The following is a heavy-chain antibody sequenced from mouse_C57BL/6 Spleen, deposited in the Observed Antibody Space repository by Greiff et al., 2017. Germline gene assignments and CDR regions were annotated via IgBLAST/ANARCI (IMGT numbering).Heavy chain of an antibody. Sequence: DVQLVESGGGLVKPGGSLKLSCAASGFTFSSYAMSWVRQTPEKRLEWVATISDGGSYTYYPDNVKGRFTISRDNAKNNLYLQMSHLKSEDTAMYYCARDAFLTTVVAPYAMDYWGQGTSVTVSS. CDR3: ARDAFLTTVVAPYAMDY. V-gene: IGHV5-4*01. CDR2: ISDGGSYT. J-gene: IGHJ4*01. CDR1: GFTFSSYA. D-gene: IGHD1-1*01.